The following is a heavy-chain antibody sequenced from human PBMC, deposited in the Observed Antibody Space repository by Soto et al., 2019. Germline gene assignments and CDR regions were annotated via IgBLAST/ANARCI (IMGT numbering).Heavy chain of an antibody. CDR3: ARDFPPGWHFDY. CDR1: GFTFSSYS. V-gene: IGHV3-48*02. Sequence: EAQLVESGGGLVQPGGSLRLSCAASGFTFSSYSMNWVRQAPGKGLEWISYISSSSSSIYYADSVQGRFTISRDNAKNPLDRQMNSLRDEDTAGYYWARDFPPGWHFDYWGQGTLVTVSS. D-gene: IGHD6-19*01. J-gene: IGHJ4*02. CDR2: ISSSSSSI.